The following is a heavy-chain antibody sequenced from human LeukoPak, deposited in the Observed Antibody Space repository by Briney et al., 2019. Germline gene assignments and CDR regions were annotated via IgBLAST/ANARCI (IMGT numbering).Heavy chain of an antibody. CDR2: IYPGDSDT. J-gene: IGHJ3*02. Sequence: GESLKISCKGSGYSFTSYWIGWVRQMPGKGLEWMGIIYPGDSDTRYSPSFQGQVTISADKSISTAYLQWSSLKASDTAMYYCARSPPGNFDWLLPGQSGAFDIWGQGTMVTVSS. CDR3: ARSPPGNFDWLLPGQSGAFDI. CDR1: GYSFTSYW. D-gene: IGHD3-9*01. V-gene: IGHV5-51*01.